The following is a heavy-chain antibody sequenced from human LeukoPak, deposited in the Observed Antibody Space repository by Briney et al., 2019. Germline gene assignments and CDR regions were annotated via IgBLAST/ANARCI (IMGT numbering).Heavy chain of an antibody. CDR2: TYYRSKWFN. CDR1: GDSVSSNSAA. Sequence: SQTLSLTCAISGDSVSSNSAAWNWIRQSPSRGLEWLGRTYYRSKWFNDYAVSVKSRITINPDTSKNQFSLQLKSVIPDDTAVYYCARVHIVGATWFDPWGQGTLVTVSS. D-gene: IGHD1-26*01. V-gene: IGHV6-1*01. CDR3: ARVHIVGATWFDP. J-gene: IGHJ5*02.